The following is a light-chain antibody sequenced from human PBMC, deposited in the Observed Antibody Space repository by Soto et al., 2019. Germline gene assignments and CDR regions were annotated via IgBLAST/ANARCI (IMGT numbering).Light chain of an antibody. CDR2: ATS. CDR1: QDINNY. Sequence: DIQMTQSPSSLSASVGDRVTITCRASQDINNYITWFQQRPGEAPKSLIYATSYLQDGVPSRFSGSGSGTDFALTIISLQPEDFGNYYCQQYYNFPLTFGGGTKVDIK. J-gene: IGKJ4*01. CDR3: QQYYNFPLT. V-gene: IGKV1-16*01.